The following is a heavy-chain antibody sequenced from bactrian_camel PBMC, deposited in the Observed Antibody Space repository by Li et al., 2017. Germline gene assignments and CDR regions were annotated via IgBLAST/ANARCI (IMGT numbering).Heavy chain of an antibody. Sequence: HVQLVESGGGLVQPGGSLKLSCAASGVTDRRHCMGWFRQAPGKEREGLATIDSDGDAAYADSVKGRFTISRDSAKSTLYLQMNSLKPEDTAMYYCASDPNGLGFTYWGQGTQVTV. CDR2: IDSDGDA. J-gene: IGHJ4*01. V-gene: IGHV3S6*01. D-gene: IGHD1*01. CDR3: ASDPNGLGFTY. CDR1: GVTDRRHC.